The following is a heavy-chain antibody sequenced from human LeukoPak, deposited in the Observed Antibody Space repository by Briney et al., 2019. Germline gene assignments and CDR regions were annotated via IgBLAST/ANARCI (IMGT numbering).Heavy chain of an antibody. Sequence: PSETLSLTCTVSSGSISSYYWSWIRQRPGKGLEWIGYIYYSGSTNYNPSLKSRVTISVDTSKNQFSLKLSSVTAADTAVYYCARVPYCTSAGCPFDYWGQGTLVTVSS. J-gene: IGHJ4*02. D-gene: IGHD2-2*01. CDR1: SGSISSYY. V-gene: IGHV4-59*01. CDR2: IYYSGST. CDR3: ARVPYCTSAGCPFDY.